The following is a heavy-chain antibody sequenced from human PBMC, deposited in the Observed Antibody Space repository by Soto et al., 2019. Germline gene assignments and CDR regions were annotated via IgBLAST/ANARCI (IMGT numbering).Heavy chain of an antibody. Sequence: PGWSLRLSCASSVFTFSSYTMNWGRQAPGNGLEWVSSISTSSSYIYYADSVKCRFTIARDNAKNSLYLQMNSLRAEYTAVYYPARGYYYATSGHNWFDPWRQGTLVTFSA. V-gene: IGHV3-21*01. CDR2: ISTSSSYI. CDR3: ARGYYYATSGHNWFDP. D-gene: IGHD3-22*01. J-gene: IGHJ5*02. CDR1: VFTFSSYT.